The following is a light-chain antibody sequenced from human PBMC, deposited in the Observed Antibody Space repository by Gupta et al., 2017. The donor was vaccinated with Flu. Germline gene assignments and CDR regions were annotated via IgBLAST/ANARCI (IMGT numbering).Light chain of an antibody. CDR2: KAS. CDR1: QSISTW. J-gene: IGKJ1*01. CDR3: QQNKRYPWT. Sequence: STLSASVGDRVTITCRASQSISTWLAWYQQKPGKAPNLLIYKASKLESGVPSRFSGSGSGTEFTLKISSLQADDFATYYCQQNKRYPWTFGQGTKVEI. V-gene: IGKV1-5*03.